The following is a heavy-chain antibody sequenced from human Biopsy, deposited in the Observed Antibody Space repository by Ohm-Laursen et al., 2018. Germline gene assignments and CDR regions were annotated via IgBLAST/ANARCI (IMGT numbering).Heavy chain of an antibody. V-gene: IGHV3-33*01. D-gene: IGHD4-11*01. CDR2: IWYDGSNK. Sequence: SLRLSCTASGFTFSNYGMHWVRQAPGKGLEWVAVIWYDGSNKYYGDPVQGRFTITRDNSKNTVYLQMNSPRAEENAIYYCARESTINTVTTADYWGQGTLVTVSS. CDR3: ARESTINTVTTADY. J-gene: IGHJ4*02. CDR1: GFTFSNYG.